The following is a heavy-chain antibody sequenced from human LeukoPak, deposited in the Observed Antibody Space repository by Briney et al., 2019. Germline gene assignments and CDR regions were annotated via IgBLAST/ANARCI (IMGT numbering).Heavy chain of an antibody. D-gene: IGHD3-10*01. CDR3: AKPQHYRRGDFDY. V-gene: IGHV3-43*02. CDR2: ISGDGGIT. J-gene: IGHJ4*02. CDR1: GFTFDDNA. Sequence: GGSLRLSYSAWGFTFDDNAMDWFRQAPGRGLEWVSLISGDGGITYYADFVKGRFTISRDNSKNSLYLQMNSLRTEDTALYYCAKPQHYRRGDFDYWGQGTLVTVSS.